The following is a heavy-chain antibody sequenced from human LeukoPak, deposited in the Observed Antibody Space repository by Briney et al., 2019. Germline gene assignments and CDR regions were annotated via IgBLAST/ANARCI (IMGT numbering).Heavy chain of an antibody. Sequence: AGGSLRLSCAASGFTFSFYAMSWVRQAPGKGLEWVAGITSSGNTTYYADPVKGRLTISRDNPKNTLFLQVNSLRVEDTAVYYCAKGGLTTPLHYWGQGTLVTVSS. D-gene: IGHD1-14*01. CDR3: AKGGLTTPLHY. V-gene: IGHV3-23*01. J-gene: IGHJ4*02. CDR1: GFTFSFYA. CDR2: ITSSGNTT.